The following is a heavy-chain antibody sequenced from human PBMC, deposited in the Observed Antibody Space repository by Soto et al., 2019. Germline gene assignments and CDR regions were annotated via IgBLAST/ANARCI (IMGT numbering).Heavy chain of an antibody. J-gene: IGHJ4*02. Sequence: EVQLVESGAGLVQPGGSLRLSCAASGFTVSTKYMSWVRQAPGKGLEWVSVIYSGGSTFYADSVRGRFTISRDNSKNTVNLQMNSLRAEDTAVYYCARDPRAADYWGQGTLVTVSS. CDR3: ARDPRAADY. D-gene: IGHD3-10*01. CDR2: IYSGGST. V-gene: IGHV3-66*01. CDR1: GFTVSTKY.